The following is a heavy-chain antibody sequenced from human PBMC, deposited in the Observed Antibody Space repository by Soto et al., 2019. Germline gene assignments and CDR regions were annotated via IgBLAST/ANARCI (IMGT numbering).Heavy chain of an antibody. D-gene: IGHD4-4*01. Sequence: LGESLKISCKGFGYSFSTYWIGWVRQMPGKGLEWMGIIYPSDSDSRYSPSFQGQVTLSAETSNSTAYLQWNSLKASDTAMYYCARRGRNQCAFDIWSQGTMVT. CDR1: GYSFSTYW. CDR3: ARRGRNQCAFDI. J-gene: IGHJ3*02. V-gene: IGHV5-51*01. CDR2: IYPSDSDS.